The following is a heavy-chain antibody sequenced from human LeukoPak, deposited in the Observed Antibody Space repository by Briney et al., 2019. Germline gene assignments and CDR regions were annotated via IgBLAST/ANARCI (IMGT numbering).Heavy chain of an antibody. CDR3: ARGRHDYGDY. Sequence: GGSLRLSCAASGFTFSSYGMPWVRQAPGNGLEWVAVIWYDGSNKYYADSVKGRFTISRDNSKNTLYLQMNSLRAEDTAVYYCARGRHDYGDYWGQGTLVTVSS. J-gene: IGHJ4*02. V-gene: IGHV3-33*01. CDR2: IWYDGSNK. CDR1: GFTFSSYG.